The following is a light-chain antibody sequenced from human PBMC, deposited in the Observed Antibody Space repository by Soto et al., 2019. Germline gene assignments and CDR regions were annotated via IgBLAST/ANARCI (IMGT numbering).Light chain of an antibody. J-gene: IGKJ1*01. CDR3: HQYGRAPRT. CDR2: DAS. CDR1: QTVRNNY. Sequence: EIVLTQAPGTLSLSPGEMATLSCRASQTVRNNYLAWYQQKPGQAPRLLIYDASSRATGIPDRFSGGGSGTDFTLTISRLEPEDFAVYYCHQYGRAPRTFGQGTKVDIK. V-gene: IGKV3-20*01.